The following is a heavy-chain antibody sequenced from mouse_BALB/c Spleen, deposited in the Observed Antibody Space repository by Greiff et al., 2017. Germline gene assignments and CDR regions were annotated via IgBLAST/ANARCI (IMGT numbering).Heavy chain of an antibody. J-gene: IGHJ3*01. CDR2: INPSNGGT. D-gene: IGHD1-1*01. V-gene: IGHV1S81*02. CDR3: TRRDYYGSSQFAY. CDR1: GYTFTSYY. Sequence: QVQLQQSGAELVKPGASVKLSCKASGYTFTSYYMYWVKQRPGQGLEWIGGINPSNGGTNFNEKFKSKATLTVDKSSSTAYMQLSSLTSEDSAVYYCTRRDYYGSSQFAYWGQGTLVTVSA.